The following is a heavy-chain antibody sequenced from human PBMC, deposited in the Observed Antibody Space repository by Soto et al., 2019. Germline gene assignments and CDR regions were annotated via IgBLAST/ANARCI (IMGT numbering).Heavy chain of an antibody. J-gene: IGHJ6*02. CDR2: ISDYNGNT. CDR3: AREGYYSGSGTYSPPRYYGMDV. V-gene: IGHV1-18*01. Sequence: QVQLVQSGAEVKRAGASVKVSCKASGYTFSSYGLSWVRQAPGQGLEWMGWISDYNGNTHYAQKFQGRVIMNADTSTSTAYMELRSLRSDATAVYFCAREGYYSGSGTYSPPRYYGMDVWGQGTTVTVSS. CDR1: GYTFSSYG. D-gene: IGHD3-10*01.